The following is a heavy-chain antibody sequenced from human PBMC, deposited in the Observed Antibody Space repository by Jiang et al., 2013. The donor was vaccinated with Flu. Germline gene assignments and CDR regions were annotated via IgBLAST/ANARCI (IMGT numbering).Heavy chain of an antibody. V-gene: IGHV1-46*01. J-gene: IGHJ2*01. Sequence: SGAEVKKPGASVKVSCKTSAYTFTNYYMHWVRQAPGQGLEWMGIVNPSGGRTTYAQNFQGRVTMTRDTSTSTLYMELSSLRYEDTAIYYCARDPPVDSGSYPNYYFDLWAVAPWSLSPQ. CDR3: ARDPPVDSGSYPNYYFDL. CDR1: AYTFTNYY. D-gene: IGHD1-26*01. CDR2: VNPSGGRT.